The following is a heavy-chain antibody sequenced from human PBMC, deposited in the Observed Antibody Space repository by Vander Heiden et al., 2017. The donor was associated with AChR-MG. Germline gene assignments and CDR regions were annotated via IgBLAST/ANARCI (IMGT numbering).Heavy chain of an antibody. CDR2: ISYDGSNK. J-gene: IGHJ5*02. V-gene: IGHV3-30*18. CDR1: GFTFSSYG. CDR3: AKDLDDILTGNLNYNWFDP. D-gene: IGHD3-9*01. Sequence: QVQLVESGGGVVQPGRSLRLSCAASGFTFSSYGMHWVRQSPGKGLEWVAVISYDGSNKDYADSVKGRFTISRDNSKNTLYLQMNSLRAEDTAVYYCAKDLDDILTGNLNYNWFDPWGQGTLVTVSS.